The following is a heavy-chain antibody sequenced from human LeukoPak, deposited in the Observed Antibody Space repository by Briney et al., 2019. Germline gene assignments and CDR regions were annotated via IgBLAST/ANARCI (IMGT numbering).Heavy chain of an antibody. D-gene: IGHD3-9*01. V-gene: IGHV4-38-2*01. Sequence: SETLSLTCAVSGYSISSGYFWGWIRQPPGKGLEWIGSIYHSASTYYNPSLKSRVTISVDTSKKQCSLKLSSVTAADTAVYFCARASDILTGYYRDYFFDYWGQGTLVTVSS. CDR3: ARASDILTGYYRDYFFDY. J-gene: IGHJ4*02. CDR2: IYHSAST. CDR1: GYSISSGYF.